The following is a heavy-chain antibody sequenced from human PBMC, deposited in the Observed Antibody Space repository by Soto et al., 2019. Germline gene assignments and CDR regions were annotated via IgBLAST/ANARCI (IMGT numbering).Heavy chain of an antibody. V-gene: IGHV3-23*01. J-gene: IGHJ3*02. D-gene: IGHD4-17*01. Sequence: EVQLLESGGGLVQPGESLRLSCAASGFTFSNYAMSWVRQAPGKGPEWVAGIAANGGAAYLADSVKGRFTISRDNSKNTLYLQMNSLRPDDTALYNCGKDPNGDYVGAFDICGQGTMVTVSS. CDR1: GFTFSNYA. CDR3: GKDPNGDYVGAFDI. CDR2: IAANGGAA.